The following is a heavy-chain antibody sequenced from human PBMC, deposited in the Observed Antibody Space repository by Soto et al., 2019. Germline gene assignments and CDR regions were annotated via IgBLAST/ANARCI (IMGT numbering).Heavy chain of an antibody. CDR2: ISSSGSTI. V-gene: IGHV3-11*01. Sequence: GGSLRLSCAASGFTFSDYYMSWIRQAPGKGLDWVSYISSSGSTIYYADSVKGRFTVSRDNAKNSLYLQMNSLRAEDTAMYYCARDRMYSSSWYSYWGQGTLVPVSS. J-gene: IGHJ4*02. D-gene: IGHD6-13*01. CDR3: ARDRMYSSSWYSY. CDR1: GFTFSDYY.